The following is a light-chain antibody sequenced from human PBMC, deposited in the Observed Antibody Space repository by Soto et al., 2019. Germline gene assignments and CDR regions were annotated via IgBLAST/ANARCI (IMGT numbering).Light chain of an antibody. Sequence: ENVLTQSPGTLSLSPGERATLSCRASQSVSGSYLAWYQQKPGQAPRLLIYGASSRATGIPDRFSGSGSGTDFTLTISFLQSEDFAVYYCQQYNSWPLITFGQGTRLEIK. CDR3: QQYNSWPLIT. CDR2: GAS. J-gene: IGKJ5*01. V-gene: IGKV3-20*01. CDR1: QSVSGSY.